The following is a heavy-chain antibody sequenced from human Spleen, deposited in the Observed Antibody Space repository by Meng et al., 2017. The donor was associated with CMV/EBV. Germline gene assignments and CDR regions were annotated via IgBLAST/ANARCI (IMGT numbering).Heavy chain of an antibody. D-gene: IGHD3-22*01. CDR2: IIPIFVTP. J-gene: IGHJ5*02. V-gene: IGHV1-69*05. CDR3: ARGVVVGNWFDP. CDR1: GSTFNNYA. Sequence: SVKVSCKASGSTFNNYAISWVRQAPGQGLEWMGGIIPIFVTPNYAQKFQGRVTISTDESTTTAYMELTSLRSEDTAVYYCARGVVVGNWFDPWGQGTLVTVSS.